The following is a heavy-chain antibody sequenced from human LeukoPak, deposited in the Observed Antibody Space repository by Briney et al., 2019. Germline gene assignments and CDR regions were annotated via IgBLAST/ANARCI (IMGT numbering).Heavy chain of an antibody. J-gene: IGHJ4*02. CDR1: GYSFTSYW. CDR2: INPVDSDT. D-gene: IGHD3/OR15-3a*01. CDR3: ARRGSGGDFLIDY. V-gene: IGHV5-51*03. Sequence: PGESLKISCKGSGYSFTSYWIGWVRQMPGKGPEWMGTINPVDSDTKYSPSFQGQVIISADMSVSTAYLQWSSLKASDTAMYYCARRGSGGDFLIDYWGQGTLVTVSS.